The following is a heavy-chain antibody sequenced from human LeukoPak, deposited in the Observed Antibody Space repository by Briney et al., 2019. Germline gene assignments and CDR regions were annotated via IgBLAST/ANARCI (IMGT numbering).Heavy chain of an antibody. J-gene: IGHJ4*02. CDR3: ARLGGIAAAGPILY. Sequence: GGALRLSCAASGFTFSSYWMHWVREAPGKGLVGVSRINSDGSSTSYADSVKGRFTIPRDNAQHTLYLQMNSLRADGTAVYYCARLGGIAAAGPILYWRQRTHVTVSS. D-gene: IGHD6-13*01. CDR2: INSDGSST. V-gene: IGHV3-74*01. CDR1: GFTFSSYW.